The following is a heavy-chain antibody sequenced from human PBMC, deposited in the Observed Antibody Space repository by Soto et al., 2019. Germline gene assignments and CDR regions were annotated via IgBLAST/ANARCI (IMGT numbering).Heavy chain of an antibody. CDR1: GFSFDNYW. V-gene: IGHV3-74*01. CDR3: ARDRAPGEMATTFDY. CDR2: ISIDGSST. J-gene: IGHJ4*02. Sequence: GGSLRLSCAASGFSFDNYWMHWVRQSPGKGLVWVSRISIDGSSTNYADSVKGRFTISRDNAKKTPYLLMNSLRAEDTAVYYCARDRAPGEMATTFDYWGLGTLVTVSS.